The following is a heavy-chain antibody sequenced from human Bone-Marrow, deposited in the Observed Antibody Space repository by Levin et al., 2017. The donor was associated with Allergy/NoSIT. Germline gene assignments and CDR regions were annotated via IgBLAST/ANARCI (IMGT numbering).Heavy chain of an antibody. CDR1: GYTFAKYG. J-gene: IGHJ6*02. D-gene: IGHD2-15*01. CDR2: ISPKNVNT. Sequence: RASVKVSCKTSGYTFAKYGISWVRQAPGEGLEWMGWISPKNVNTNYAQKFWGRVTLTIDTSTRTAYMEVRGLRSDVTAGNYFSREDCSGGSCYRARSDGYNYYLYCSMDVWGQGTPVTVSS. V-gene: IGHV1-18*01. CDR3: SREDCSGGSCYRARSDGYNYYLYCSMDV.